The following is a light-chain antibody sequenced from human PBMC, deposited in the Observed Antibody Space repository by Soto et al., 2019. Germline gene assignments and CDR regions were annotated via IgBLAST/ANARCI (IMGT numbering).Light chain of an antibody. CDR1: GSTIGAGYD. CDR3: QSYDSSRSVV. Sequence: QSVLTQPPSVSGAPGQRVTISCTGSGSTIGAGYDVHWYQQLPGTAPRLLIYDNTNRPSGVPDRFSGSKSGTSASLAISGLQAEDVADYYCQSYDSSRSVVFGGGTKVTVL. CDR2: DNT. V-gene: IGLV1-40*01. J-gene: IGLJ2*01.